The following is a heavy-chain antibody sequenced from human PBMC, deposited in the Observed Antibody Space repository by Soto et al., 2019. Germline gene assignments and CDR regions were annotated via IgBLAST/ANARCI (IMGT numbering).Heavy chain of an antibody. CDR3: ARDRGAQVTTPCYYGMDV. J-gene: IGHJ6*02. D-gene: IGHD3-10*01. CDR2: IIPILGIA. CDR1: GGTFSSYT. V-gene: IGHV1-69*08. Sequence: QVQLVQSGAEVKKPGSSVKVSCKASGGTFSSYTISWVRQATGQGLEWMGRIIPILGIANYAQKFQGRVTITAEKSTSTAYMELSSLRSEDTAVYYFARDRGAQVTTPCYYGMDVWGQGTTVTVSS.